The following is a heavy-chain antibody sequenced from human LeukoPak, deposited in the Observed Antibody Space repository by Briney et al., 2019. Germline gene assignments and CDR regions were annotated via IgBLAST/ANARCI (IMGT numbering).Heavy chain of an antibody. D-gene: IGHD5-18*01. Sequence: GGSPRLSCAASGFTFSSYAMSWVRQAPGKGLEWVSAISGSGDSTYYADSVKGRFTISRDNSKNTLYLQMNSLRAEDTAVYYWAKATAMGDFGYWGQGTLVTVSS. CDR3: AKATAMGDFGY. CDR1: GFTFSSYA. V-gene: IGHV3-23*01. J-gene: IGHJ4*02. CDR2: ISGSGDST.